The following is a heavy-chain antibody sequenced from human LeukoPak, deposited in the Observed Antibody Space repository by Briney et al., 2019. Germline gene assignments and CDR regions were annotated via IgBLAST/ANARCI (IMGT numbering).Heavy chain of an antibody. D-gene: IGHD6-25*01. CDR3: AREAAGQWFDP. Sequence: SETLSLTCAVSGDSISSNNWWTWVRQPPGKGLEWIGEIYHSGSTNYNPSLKSRVTMSLDKSKNQFSLKLTSVTAADTAVYYCAREAAGQWFDPWGQGTLVTVSS. CDR2: IYHSGST. CDR1: GDSISSNNW. J-gene: IGHJ5*02. V-gene: IGHV4-4*02.